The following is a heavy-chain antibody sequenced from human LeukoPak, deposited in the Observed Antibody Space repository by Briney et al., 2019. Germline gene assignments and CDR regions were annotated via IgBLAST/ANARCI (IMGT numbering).Heavy chain of an antibody. CDR2: ISAYNGNK. D-gene: IGHD6-19*01. J-gene: IGHJ6*02. Sequence: GASVKVSCKASGYTFTSYGISWVRQAPGQGLEWMGWISAYNGNKKYAQKVQGRVTMTTDTSTSTAYMGLRSLRSDDTAMYYCARDLGVAGSLDVWGQGTTVTVSS. CDR3: ARDLGVAGSLDV. CDR1: GYTFTSYG. V-gene: IGHV1-18*01.